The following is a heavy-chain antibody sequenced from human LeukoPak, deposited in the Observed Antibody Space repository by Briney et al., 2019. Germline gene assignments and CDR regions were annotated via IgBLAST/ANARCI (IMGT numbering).Heavy chain of an antibody. J-gene: IGHJ4*02. V-gene: IGHV4-34*01. Sequence: SETLSLTCTVSGGSISSYYWSWIRQPPGKGLEWIGEINHSGSTNYNPSLKSRVTISVDTSKNQFSLKLSSVTAADTAVYYCARGRGLRYFDWLFPPSFDYWGQGTLVTVSS. D-gene: IGHD3-9*01. CDR3: ARGRGLRYFDWLFPPSFDY. CDR2: INHSGST. CDR1: GGSISSYY.